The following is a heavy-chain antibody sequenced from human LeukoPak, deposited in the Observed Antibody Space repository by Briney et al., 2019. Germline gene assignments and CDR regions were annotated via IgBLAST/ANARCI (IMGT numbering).Heavy chain of an antibody. CDR2: IYYSGST. CDR1: GGSISSYY. CDR3: ARGAAGLNDAFDI. V-gene: IGHV4-59*01. D-gene: IGHD6-13*01. Sequence: SETLSLTCTVSGGSISSYYWSWIRQPPGKGLEWIGYIYYSGSTNYNPSLKSRVTISVDTSKNQFSLKLRSVTAADTAVYYCARGAAGLNDAFDIWGQGTMVTVSS. J-gene: IGHJ3*02.